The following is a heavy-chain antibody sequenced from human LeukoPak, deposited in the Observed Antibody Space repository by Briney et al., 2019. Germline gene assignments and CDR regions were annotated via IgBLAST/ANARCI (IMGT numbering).Heavy chain of an antibody. CDR1: GFTFNSYG. D-gene: IGHD4-11*01. CDR2: MWYDGSNK. Sequence: GGSLRLSCAASGFTFNSYGMHWVRQAPGKGLERVAVMWYDGSNKYYADSVKGRFTISRDDSKNTLYLQMNSLRAEDTAMYYCARGLPPVMKYYFDYWGQGTLVTVSS. V-gene: IGHV3-33*01. CDR3: ARGLPPVMKYYFDY. J-gene: IGHJ4*02.